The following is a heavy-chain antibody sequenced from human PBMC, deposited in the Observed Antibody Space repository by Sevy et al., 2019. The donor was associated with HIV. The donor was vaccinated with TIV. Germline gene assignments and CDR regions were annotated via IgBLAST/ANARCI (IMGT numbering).Heavy chain of an antibody. CDR1: GFNFSTYG. D-gene: IGHD3-22*01. Sequence: GGSLRLSCAASGFNFSTYGMDWVRQAPGKGLEWVAVIWYDGSKKYYGDSVKGRFTISRDNSQNTLYLQLNSLRAEDTAVYYCARSGAAGARTTMIKSDGFDIWGQGTMVTVSS. V-gene: IGHV3-33*01. J-gene: IGHJ3*02. CDR3: ARSGAAGARTTMIKSDGFDI. CDR2: IWYDGSKK.